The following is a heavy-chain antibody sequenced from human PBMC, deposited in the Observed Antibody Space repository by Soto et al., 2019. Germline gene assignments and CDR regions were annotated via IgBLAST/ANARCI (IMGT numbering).Heavy chain of an antibody. D-gene: IGHD3-10*01. V-gene: IGHV3-9*01. CDR1: GFTVSNKY. J-gene: IGHJ4*02. CDR3: AKLRYSSGTGNFDY. CDR2: LSWDSGDV. Sequence: PGGSLRLSCVASGFTVSNKYMSWVRQAPGKGLEWVSGLSWDSGDVDYADSVKGRFAISRDNAKNSLYLQMNSLRTEDTALYYCAKLRYSSGTGNFDYWGQGTLVTVSS.